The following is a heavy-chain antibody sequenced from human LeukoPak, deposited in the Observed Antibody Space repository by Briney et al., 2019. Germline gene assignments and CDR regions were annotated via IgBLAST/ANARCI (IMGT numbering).Heavy chain of an antibody. Sequence: SETLSLTCSVSVGSIRRYHWSGIRQPPGKGLEWIGYIYYSGSTNYNPSLKSRVTISVDTSKNQFSLKLSSVTAADTAVYYCARASRGYSYGYYWYFDLWGRGTLVTVSS. CDR2: IYYSGST. CDR1: VGSIRRYH. D-gene: IGHD5-18*01. V-gene: IGHV4-59*01. J-gene: IGHJ2*01. CDR3: ARASRGYSYGYYWYFDL.